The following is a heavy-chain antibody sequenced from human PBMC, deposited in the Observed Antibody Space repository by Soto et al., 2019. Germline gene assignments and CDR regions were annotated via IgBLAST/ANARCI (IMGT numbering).Heavy chain of an antibody. Sequence: LRLSCAASGFTFSSYGMHWVRQAPGKGLEWVAVISYDGSNKYYADSVKGRFTISRDNSKNTLYLQMNSLRAEDTAVYYCAKDHDSSLASDYYGMDVWGQGTTVTVSS. CDR2: ISYDGSNK. V-gene: IGHV3-30*18. CDR3: AKDHDSSLASDYYGMDV. D-gene: IGHD3-22*01. CDR1: GFTFSSYG. J-gene: IGHJ6*02.